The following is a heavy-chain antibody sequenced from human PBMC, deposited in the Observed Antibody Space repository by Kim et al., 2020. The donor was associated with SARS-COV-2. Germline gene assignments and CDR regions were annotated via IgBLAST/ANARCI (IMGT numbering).Heavy chain of an antibody. CDR3: ARSRYTVRGVNDY. CDR1: GGSFSGYY. Sequence: SETLSLTCAVYGGSFSGYYWSWIRQPPGKGLEWIGEINHSGSTNYNPSLKSRVTISVDTSKNQFSLKLSSVTAADTAVYYCARSRYTVRGVNDYWGQGTLVTVSS. J-gene: IGHJ4*02. CDR2: INHSGST. D-gene: IGHD3-10*01. V-gene: IGHV4-34*01.